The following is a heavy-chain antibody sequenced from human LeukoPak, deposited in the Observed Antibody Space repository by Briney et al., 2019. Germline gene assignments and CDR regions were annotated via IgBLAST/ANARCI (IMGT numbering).Heavy chain of an antibody. Sequence: ASVKVSCKVSGYTLTELSMHWVRQAPGKGLEWMGGLDPEDGETIYAQKFQGRVTMTEDTSTDTAYMELSSLRSEDTAVYYCATGLAYCGGDCFNYFDYWGQGTLVTVSS. V-gene: IGHV1-24*01. CDR1: GYTLTELS. CDR2: LDPEDGET. D-gene: IGHD2-21*02. CDR3: ATGLAYCGGDCFNYFDY. J-gene: IGHJ4*02.